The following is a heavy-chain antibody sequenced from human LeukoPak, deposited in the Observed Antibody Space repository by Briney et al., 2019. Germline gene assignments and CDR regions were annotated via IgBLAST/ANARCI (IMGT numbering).Heavy chain of an antibody. CDR3: ARGLENFDY. CDR1: GYTFSGYY. Sequence: ASVKVSCKASGYTFSGYYMHWARQAPGQGLEWMGRINPNSGGTNYSQKFQGRVTMTRDTSISTTYMELRRVRFDDTAVYYCARGLENFDYRGQGTLVSVSS. D-gene: IGHD1-1*01. CDR2: INPNSGGT. V-gene: IGHV1-2*06. J-gene: IGHJ4*02.